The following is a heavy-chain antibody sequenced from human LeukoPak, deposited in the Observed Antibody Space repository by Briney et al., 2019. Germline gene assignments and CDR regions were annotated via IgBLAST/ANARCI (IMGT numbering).Heavy chain of an antibody. J-gene: IGHJ4*02. CDR2: IDPSDSYT. CDR1: GYSFTSYW. D-gene: IGHD3-10*01. V-gene: IGHV5-10-1*01. Sequence: GESLKISCKGSGYSFTSYWISWVRQMPGKGLEWMGRIDPSDSYTNYSPSFQGHVTISADKSISTAYLQWSSLKASDTAMYYCARSLYYYGSGSSEFDHWGQGTLVTVSS. CDR3: ARSLYYYGSGSSEFDH.